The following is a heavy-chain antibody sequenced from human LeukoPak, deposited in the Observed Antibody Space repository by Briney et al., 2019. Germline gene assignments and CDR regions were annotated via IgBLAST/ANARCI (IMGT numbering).Heavy chain of an antibody. Sequence: SETLSLTCTVSGGSISSSSYYWGWIRQPPGKGLEWIGSIYYSGSTYYNPSLKGRVTISVDTSKNQFSLKLSSVTAADTAVYYCARNVPFTMVRGGAIDYWGQGTLVTVSS. V-gene: IGHV4-39*01. CDR3: ARNVPFTMVRGGAIDY. J-gene: IGHJ4*02. D-gene: IGHD3-10*01. CDR2: IYYSGST. CDR1: GGSISSSSYY.